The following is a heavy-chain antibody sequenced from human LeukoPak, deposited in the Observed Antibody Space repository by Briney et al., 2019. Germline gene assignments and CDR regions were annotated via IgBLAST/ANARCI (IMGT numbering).Heavy chain of an antibody. CDR1: GYILTRYY. V-gene: IGHV1-46*01. CDR3: ARNRNYDSSGPFDY. J-gene: IGHJ4*02. Sequence: GASVKVSCKASGYILTRYYMHWVRQAPGQGLEWMGIINPSGGSTNYAQKFQGRVTMTRDTSTSTIYMELSSLRSEDTAVYYCARNRNYDSSGPFDYWGQGTLVTVTS. D-gene: IGHD3-22*01. CDR2: INPSGGST.